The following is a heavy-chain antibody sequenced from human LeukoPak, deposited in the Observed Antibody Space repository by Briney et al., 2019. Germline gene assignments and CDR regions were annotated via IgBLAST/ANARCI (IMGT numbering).Heavy chain of an antibody. J-gene: IGHJ4*02. V-gene: IGHV1-46*01. Sequence: ASVKDSCKASGYTFTSYYMHWVRQAPGQGLEWMGIINPSGGSTSYAQKFQGRVTMTRDTSTSTVYMELSSLRSEDTAVYYCARGVSSWYSHEKTTFDYWGQGTLVTVSS. CDR1: GYTFTSYY. CDR2: INPSGGST. D-gene: IGHD6-13*01. CDR3: ARGVSSWYSHEKTTFDY.